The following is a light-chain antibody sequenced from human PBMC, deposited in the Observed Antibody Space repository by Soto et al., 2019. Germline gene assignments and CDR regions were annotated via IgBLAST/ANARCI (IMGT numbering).Light chain of an antibody. CDR1: TGAVTSGYY. V-gene: IGLV7-43*01. Sequence: QAVVTQEPSLTVSPGGTVTLTCASSTGAVTSGYYPNWFQQKPGQAPSALIYSTSNKHSWTAARFSCSLLGGKAALKLSGVQPEDEAEYCCLLYYGGAQGVVGGGTKLTVL. J-gene: IGLJ3*02. CDR2: STS. CDR3: LLYYGGAQGV.